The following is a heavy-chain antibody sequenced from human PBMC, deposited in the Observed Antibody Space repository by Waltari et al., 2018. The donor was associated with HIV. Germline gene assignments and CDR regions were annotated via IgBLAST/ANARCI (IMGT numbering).Heavy chain of an antibody. V-gene: IGHV1-69*01. D-gene: IGHD3-9*01. CDR1: GGTFSSYA. CDR2: IIPIFGTA. J-gene: IGHJ6*02. CDR3: ARLYYDILTGYPLASYGMDV. Sequence: QVQLVQSGAEVKKPGSSVKVSCKASGGTFSSYAISWVRQAPGQGLEWMGGIIPIFGTANYAQKFQGRVTITADESTSTAYMELSSLRSEDTAVYYCARLYYDILTGYPLASYGMDVWGQGTTVTVSS.